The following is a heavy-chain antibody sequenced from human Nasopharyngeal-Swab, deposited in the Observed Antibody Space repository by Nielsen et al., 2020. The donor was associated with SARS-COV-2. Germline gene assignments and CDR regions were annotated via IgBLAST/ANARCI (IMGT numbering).Heavy chain of an antibody. J-gene: IGHJ4*02. CDR1: GYSFTSYW. D-gene: IGHD3-10*01. CDR3: ASGSVPGSFDY. V-gene: IGHV5-51*01. CDR2: IYPGDSDT. Sequence: GGSLRLSCKGSGYSFTSYWSGWVRQMPGKGLEWMGIIYPGDSDTRYSPSFQGQVTISADKSISTAYLQWSSLKASDTAMYYCASGSVPGSFDYWGQGTLVTVSS.